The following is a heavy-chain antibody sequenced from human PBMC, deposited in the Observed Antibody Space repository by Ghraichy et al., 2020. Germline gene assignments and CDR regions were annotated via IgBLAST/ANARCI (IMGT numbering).Heavy chain of an antibody. CDR1: GGSISSSSYY. CDR3: ARQGIAAAGSYYYYYYGMDV. Sequence: SETLSLTCTVSGGSISSSSYYWGWIRQPPGKGLEWLGSIYYSGSTYYNPSLKSRVTISVDTSKNQFSLKLSSVTAADTAVYYCARQGIAAAGSYYYYYYGMDVWGQGTTVTVSS. J-gene: IGHJ6*02. CDR2: IYYSGST. D-gene: IGHD6-13*01. V-gene: IGHV4-39*01.